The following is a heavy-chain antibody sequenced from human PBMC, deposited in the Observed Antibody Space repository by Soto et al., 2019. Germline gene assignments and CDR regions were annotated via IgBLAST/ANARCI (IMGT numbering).Heavy chain of an antibody. CDR3: AKDAHEAAASDV. CDR1: GYAFSSYG. Sequence: QAQLVQSEPEVKKPGASVKVSCKASGYAFSSYGINWVRRAPGQGLEWVGWMSTYNENIVYAQKFQGRVTMTTDTSTSTAYLDLGPLRSDDTAVYYCAKDAHEAAASDVWGQGTMVTVSS. D-gene: IGHD6-25*01. CDR2: MSTYNENI. J-gene: IGHJ3*01. V-gene: IGHV1-18*01.